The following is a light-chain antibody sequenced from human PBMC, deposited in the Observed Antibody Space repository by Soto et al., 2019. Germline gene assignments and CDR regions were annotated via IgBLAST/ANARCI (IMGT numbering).Light chain of an antibody. V-gene: IGLV2-14*02. J-gene: IGLJ1*01. Sequence: ALTRPASVSGAPGQSITLSCTRTNNDVGGYDLVAWYQHHPGKAPKLMIYEVSYRSSRVSNRFSGSKSGNTASLTISGLQAQAEADSSCSSSTSSNTPVFGTGTNGNVL. CDR1: NNDVGGYDL. CDR2: EVS. CDR3: SSSTSSNTPV.